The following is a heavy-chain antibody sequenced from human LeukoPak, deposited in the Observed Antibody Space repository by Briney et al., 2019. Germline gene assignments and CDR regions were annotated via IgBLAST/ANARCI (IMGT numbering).Heavy chain of an antibody. CDR2: ISRNSANI. CDR3: ARDFCTGCNYYFYGMDV. D-gene: IGHD2-2*01. CDR1: GFTFDDYV. V-gene: IGHV3-9*01. J-gene: IGHJ6*02. Sequence: GRSLRLSYAASGFTFDDYVMHWVRQAPGRGLEWVSGISRNSANIGYADSVKGRFTISRDNAKNSLYLQMNSLRTEDTALYYCARDFCTGCNYYFYGMDVWGRGTTVTVSS.